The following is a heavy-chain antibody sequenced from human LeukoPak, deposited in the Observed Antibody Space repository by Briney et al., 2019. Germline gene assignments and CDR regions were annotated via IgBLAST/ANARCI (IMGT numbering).Heavy chain of an antibody. D-gene: IGHD3-22*01. CDR2: IKQDGSEK. V-gene: IGHV3-7*01. CDR3: ARFYYYDSSGYHYYYYYMDV. Sequence: GGSLRLSCAASGFTFSSYWMSWVRKAPGKGLEWVANIKQDGSEKYYVDSVKGRFTISRDNAKNSLYLQMNSLRAEDTAVYYCARFYYYDSSGYHYYYYYMDVWGKGTTVTVSS. J-gene: IGHJ6*03. CDR1: GFTFSSYW.